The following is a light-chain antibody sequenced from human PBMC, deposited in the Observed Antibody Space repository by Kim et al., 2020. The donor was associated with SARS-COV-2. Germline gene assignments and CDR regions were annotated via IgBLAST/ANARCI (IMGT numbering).Light chain of an antibody. Sequence: SYELTQPPSVSVSPGQTASITCSGDKLGDKYACWYQQKPGQSPVLVIYQDSKRPSGIPERFSGSNSGNTATLTISGTQAMDEADYYCQAWDSSHVVFGAG. J-gene: IGLJ2*01. CDR1: KLGDKY. V-gene: IGLV3-1*01. CDR2: QDS. CDR3: QAWDSSHVV.